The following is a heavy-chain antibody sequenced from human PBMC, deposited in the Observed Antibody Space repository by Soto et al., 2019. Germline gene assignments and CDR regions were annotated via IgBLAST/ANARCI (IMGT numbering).Heavy chain of an antibody. J-gene: IGHJ3*02. Sequence: EVQLVESGGDLVQPGESLKLSCAASGFSFSGSALHWVRQASGRGLEWVGRIRSKANSYTTAYAASVKGRFVISRDDSENTAYLQMNSLKTEDTAVYYCTTDLYCSGASCSDAGDALDIWGQGTMVTVSS. CDR1: GFSFSGSA. CDR2: IRSKANSYTT. CDR3: TTDLYCSGASCSDAGDALDI. V-gene: IGHV3-73*02. D-gene: IGHD2-15*01.